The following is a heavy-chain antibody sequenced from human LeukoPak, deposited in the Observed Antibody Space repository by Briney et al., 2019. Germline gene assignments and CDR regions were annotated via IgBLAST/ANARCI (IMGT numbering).Heavy chain of an antibody. CDR3: ARDCGGDSSCFDAFGI. J-gene: IGHJ3*02. V-gene: IGHV4-31*03. Sequence: SETLSLTCTISGDSVSSGGYYWNWIRQRPGKGLEWIGYVYSTGTTKFNPSFKSRVTMSSDMSKKQVSLNLNFVPAADTAKYYCARDCGGDSSCFDAFGIWGQGTMVLVSS. D-gene: IGHD2-21*01. CDR1: GDSVSSGGYY. CDR2: VYSTGTT.